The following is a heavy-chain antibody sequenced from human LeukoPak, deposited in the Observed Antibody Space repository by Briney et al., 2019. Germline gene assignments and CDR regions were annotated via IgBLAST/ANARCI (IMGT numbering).Heavy chain of an antibody. CDR1: GGSISSTNYY. CDR2: IYYSGST. D-gene: IGHD5-18*01. Sequence: SETLSLTCTVSGGSISSTNYYWGWIRQPPGKGLEWIGSIYYSGSTYYNPSLKSRVTISVDTSKNQFSLKLSSVTAADTAVYYCARGAMVNAFDIWGQGTMVTVSS. V-gene: IGHV4-39*07. J-gene: IGHJ3*02. CDR3: ARGAMVNAFDI.